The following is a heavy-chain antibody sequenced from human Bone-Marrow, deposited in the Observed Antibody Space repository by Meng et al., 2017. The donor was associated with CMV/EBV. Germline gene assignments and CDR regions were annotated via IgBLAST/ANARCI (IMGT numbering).Heavy chain of an antibody. CDR3: ARQYVAGGYFYYGMDV. V-gene: IGHV4-34*01. D-gene: IGHD3-10*01. CDR1: GGSFSGYY. J-gene: IGHJ6*02. CDR2: INHSGST. Sequence: SETLSLTCAVYGGSFSGYYWSWIRQPPGKGLEWIGEINHSGSTNYNPSLESRVTISLDTSKNRVSLRLTSVTAADTAVYYCARQYVAGGYFYYGMDVWGQGTTVTVYS.